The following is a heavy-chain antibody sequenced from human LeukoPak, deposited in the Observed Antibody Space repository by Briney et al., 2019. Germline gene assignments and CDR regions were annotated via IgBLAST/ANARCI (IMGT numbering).Heavy chain of an antibody. V-gene: IGHV3-23*01. Sequence: GGSLGLFCAASGFTLSSYALTWVRQAPGKGLEWVSAISGSGGSTYYADSVKGRFTISRDNSKNTLFLQMNSLRAEDTGVYYCAKSMSDTWRSAPYVGYWGQGTLVTVSS. CDR1: GFTLSSYA. CDR2: ISGSGGST. CDR3: AKSMSDTWRSAPYVGY. D-gene: IGHD1-26*01. J-gene: IGHJ4*02.